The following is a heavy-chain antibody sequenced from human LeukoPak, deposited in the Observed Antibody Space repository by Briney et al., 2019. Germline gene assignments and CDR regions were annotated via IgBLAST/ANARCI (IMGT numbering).Heavy chain of an antibody. CDR1: GFTVSSNY. Sequence: PGGSLRLSCAASGFTVSSNYMSWVRQAPGKGLEWVSVIYSGGSTYYADSVKGRFTISRDNSKNTLYLQMNSLRAEDTAVYYCAKADLYYYGSGSVFDYWGQGTLVTVSS. J-gene: IGHJ4*02. D-gene: IGHD3-10*01. CDR2: IYSGGST. V-gene: IGHV3-53*01. CDR3: AKADLYYYGSGSVFDY.